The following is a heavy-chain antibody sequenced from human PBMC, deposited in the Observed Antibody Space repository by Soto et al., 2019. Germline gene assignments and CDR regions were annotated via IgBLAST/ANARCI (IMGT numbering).Heavy chain of an antibody. D-gene: IGHD4-4*01. CDR2: IYYSGST. Sequence: SETLSLTCTVSGGSISSGGYYWSWIRQHPGKGLEWIGYIYYSGSTYYNPSLKSRVTISVDTSKNQFSLKLSSVTAADTAVYYCASDDYSRGDYYYGMDVWGQGTTVTVSS. CDR3: ASDDYSRGDYYYGMDV. V-gene: IGHV4-31*03. CDR1: GGSISSGGYY. J-gene: IGHJ6*02.